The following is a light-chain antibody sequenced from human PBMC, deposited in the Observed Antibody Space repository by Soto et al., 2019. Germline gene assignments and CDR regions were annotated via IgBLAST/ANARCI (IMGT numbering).Light chain of an antibody. CDR1: QIVISSY. J-gene: IGKJ1*01. CDR2: GAS. V-gene: IGKV3-20*01. CDR3: QQYGSSMRT. Sequence: DIVLTQSPGTLSLSPGEGATLYCRASQIVISSYLAWYQQKPGQAPRLLIYGASSRATGIPDRFSGSGSGTDFTLTISRLEPEDFAVYYCQQYGSSMRTFGQGIKVDIK.